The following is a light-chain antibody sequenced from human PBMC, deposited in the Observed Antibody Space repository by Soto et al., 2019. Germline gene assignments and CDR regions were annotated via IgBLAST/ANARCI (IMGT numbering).Light chain of an antibody. J-gene: IGKJ1*01. Sequence: VLTQSPGTLSLSPGDGATLSCRASQSVSSGYLAWYQQKPGQAPRLLIYGASRRATGIPDRFSGSGSGTDFTLSISRLEPEDFAVYWCQHYGNSPTFGQGTKVQIK. CDR3: QHYGNSPT. CDR2: GAS. CDR1: QSVSSGY. V-gene: IGKV3-20*01.